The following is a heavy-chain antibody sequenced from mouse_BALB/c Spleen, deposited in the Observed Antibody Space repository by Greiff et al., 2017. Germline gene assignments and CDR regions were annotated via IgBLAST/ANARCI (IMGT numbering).Heavy chain of an antibody. CDR2: ISYSGST. V-gene: IGHV3-8*02. D-gene: IGHD1-1*01. CDR3: ARFSLITTVPHYFDY. J-gene: IGHJ2*01. CDR1: GDSITSGY. Sequence: DVKLQESGPSLVKPSQTLSLTCSVTGDSITSGYWNWIRKFPGNKLEYMGYISYSGSTYYNPSLKSRISITRDTSKNQYYLQLNSVTTEDTATYYCARFSLITTVPHYFDYWGQGTTLTVSS.